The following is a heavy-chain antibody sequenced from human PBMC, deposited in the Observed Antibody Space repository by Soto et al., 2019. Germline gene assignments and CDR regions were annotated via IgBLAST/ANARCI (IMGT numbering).Heavy chain of an antibody. V-gene: IGHV1-69*08. Sequence: QVQLVQSGAEVKKPGSSVKVSCKASGGTFSSYTISWVRQAPGQGLEWMGRIIPILGIANYAQKYQGRDTITANKYTSTAYMELSSLSSEDTAVYYCARDEYYDYIWGSYRSLILDFWGQGTMVTVSS. D-gene: IGHD3-16*02. J-gene: IGHJ3*01. CDR1: GGTFSSYT. CDR2: IIPILGIA. CDR3: ARDEYYDYIWGSYRSLILDF.